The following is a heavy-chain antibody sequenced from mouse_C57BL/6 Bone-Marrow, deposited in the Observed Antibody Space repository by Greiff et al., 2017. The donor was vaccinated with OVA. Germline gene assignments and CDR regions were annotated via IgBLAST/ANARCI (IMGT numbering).Heavy chain of an antibody. Sequence: VQLQQSGPGLVQPSQSLSITCTVSGFSLTSYGVHWVRQSPGKGLEWLGVIWSGGSTDYNAAFISSLSISTDNSKSQVFFKMNRLQAENTAIYDGARKEYDDEGEAWFAYWGQGTLVTVSA. CDR2: IWSGGST. V-gene: IGHV2-2*01. J-gene: IGHJ3*01. D-gene: IGHD2-4*01. CDR3: ARKEYDDEGEAWFAY. CDR1: GFSLTSYG.